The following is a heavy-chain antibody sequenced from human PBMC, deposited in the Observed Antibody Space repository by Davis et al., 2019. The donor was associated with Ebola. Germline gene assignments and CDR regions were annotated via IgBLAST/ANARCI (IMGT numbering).Heavy chain of an antibody. V-gene: IGHV3-21*01. J-gene: IGHJ4*02. D-gene: IGHD3-3*01. CDR1: GFTFSSYS. Sequence: GESLKISCAASGFTFSSYSMNWVRQAPGKGLEWVSSISSSSSYIYYADSVKGRFTISRDNAKNSLYLQMNSLRAEDTAVYYCARGRITIFGVFDYWGQGTLVTVSS. CDR2: ISSSSSYI. CDR3: ARGRITIFGVFDY.